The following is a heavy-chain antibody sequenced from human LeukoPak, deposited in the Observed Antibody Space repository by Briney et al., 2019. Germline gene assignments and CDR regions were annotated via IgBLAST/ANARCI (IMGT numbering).Heavy chain of an antibody. D-gene: IGHD1-1*01. V-gene: IGHV1-18*01. CDR3: ARVQRTTGTTGWFDP. J-gene: IGHJ5*02. CDR1: GYTFASYG. CDR2: ISAYDGNT. Sequence: GASVKVSCKASGYTFASYGISWVRQAPGQRLEWMGWISAYDGNTNYAQKLQGRVTMTTDASTSIAYMELRSLKSEDTAVYYCARVQRTTGTTGWFDPWGQGTLVTVSS.